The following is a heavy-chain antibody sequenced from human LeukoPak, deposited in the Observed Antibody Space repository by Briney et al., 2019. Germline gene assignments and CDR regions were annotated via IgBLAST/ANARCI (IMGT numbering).Heavy chain of an antibody. J-gene: IGHJ4*02. Sequence: GGSLRLSCAGSGFTFSSYAMSWVRQAPGKGLEWVSVISGSSDTTYYADSGKGRFIISRDNSKNTLYLQMNSLRAEDTAVYYCAKRIGGVNSFDHWGQGTLVTVSS. V-gene: IGHV3-23*01. CDR3: AKRIGGVNSFDH. D-gene: IGHD3-16*01. CDR1: GFTFSSYA. CDR2: ISGSSDTT.